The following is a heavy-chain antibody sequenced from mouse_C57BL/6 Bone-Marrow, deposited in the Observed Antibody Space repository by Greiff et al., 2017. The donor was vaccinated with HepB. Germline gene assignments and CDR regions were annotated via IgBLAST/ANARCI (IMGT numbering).Heavy chain of an antibody. J-gene: IGHJ2*01. CDR1: GYTFTDYY. D-gene: IGHD1-1*01. CDR2: INPNNGGI. CDR3: ARRGYYGSRFDY. Sequence: EVQLQQSGPELVKPGASVKISCKASGYTFTDYYMNWVKQSHGKSLEWIGDINPNNGGISYNQKFKGKATLTVDKSSSTAYMELRSLTSEDSAVYYCARRGYYGSRFDYWGQGTTLTVSS. V-gene: IGHV1-26*01.